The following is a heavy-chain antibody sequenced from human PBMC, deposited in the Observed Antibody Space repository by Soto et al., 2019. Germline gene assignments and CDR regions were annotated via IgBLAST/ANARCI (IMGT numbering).Heavy chain of an antibody. Sequence: QVQLVESGGGVVQPGRSLRLSCAASGFTFSSYAMHWVRQAPGKGLEWVAVISYDGSNKYYADSVKGRFTISRDNSKKTLYLQMNSLRAEDTAVYYCARDRRRGIAAPGDFAYWGQGTLVTVSS. D-gene: IGHD6-13*01. CDR1: GFTFSSYA. J-gene: IGHJ4*02. CDR2: ISYDGSNK. CDR3: ARDRRRGIAAPGDFAY. V-gene: IGHV3-30-3*01.